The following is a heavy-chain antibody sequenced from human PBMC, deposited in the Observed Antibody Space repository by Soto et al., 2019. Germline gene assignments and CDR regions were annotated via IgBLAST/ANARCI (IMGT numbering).Heavy chain of an antibody. CDR2: ISYDGSNK. D-gene: IGHD3-10*01. Sequence: GGSLRLSCAASGFTFSSYAMHWVRQAPGKGLEWVAVISYDGSNKYYADSVKGRFTISRDNSKNTLYLQMNSLRAEDTAVYYCARDSGSGSYYPHDFDYWGQGTLVTVSS. V-gene: IGHV3-30-3*01. CDR1: GFTFSSYA. CDR3: ARDSGSGSYYPHDFDY. J-gene: IGHJ4*02.